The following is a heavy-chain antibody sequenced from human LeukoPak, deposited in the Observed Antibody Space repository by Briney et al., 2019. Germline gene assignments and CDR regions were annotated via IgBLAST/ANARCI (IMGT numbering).Heavy chain of an antibody. V-gene: IGHV4-59*01. J-gene: IGHJ4*02. CDR3: ARVIRGYSYYFDY. CDR2: IYYSGST. D-gene: IGHD4-23*01. Sequence: PSETLSLTCTVSGGSISSYYWSWIRQPPGKGLEWIGYIYYSGSTNYNPSLKSRVTISVDTSKNQFSLKLSSVTAADTAVYYCARVIRGYSYYFDYWGQGTLVTVSS. CDR1: GGSISSYY.